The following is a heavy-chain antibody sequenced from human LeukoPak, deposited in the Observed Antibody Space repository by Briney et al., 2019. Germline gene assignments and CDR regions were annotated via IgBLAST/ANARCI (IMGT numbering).Heavy chain of an antibody. D-gene: IGHD3-10*01. CDR1: GFTFSSYS. CDR3: ARVFPDYYGSGSPLDY. CDR2: ISSSSYI. J-gene: IGHJ4*02. V-gene: IGHV3-21*01. Sequence: GGSLRLSCAASGFTFSSYSMNWVRQAPGKGLEWVSSISSSSYIYYADSVKGRFTISRDNAKNSLYLQMNSLRAEDTAVYYCARVFPDYYGSGSPLDYWGQGTLVTVSS.